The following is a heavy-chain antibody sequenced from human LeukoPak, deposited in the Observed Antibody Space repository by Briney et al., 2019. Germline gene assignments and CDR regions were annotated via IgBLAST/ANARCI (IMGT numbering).Heavy chain of an antibody. J-gene: IGHJ4*02. CDR1: GGSITSGAYY. CDR3: ARNRRSYDSSGYQNYFAY. V-gene: IGHV4-39*01. CDR2: INYSGST. Sequence: SETLSLTCTVSGGSITSGAYYWGWIRQPPGKGLEWNGSINYSGSTYSNPSLKSRVTISVDTSKNQFSLKLISVTAADTAVYYCARNRRSYDSSGYQNYFAYWGQGTLVIVSS. D-gene: IGHD3-22*01.